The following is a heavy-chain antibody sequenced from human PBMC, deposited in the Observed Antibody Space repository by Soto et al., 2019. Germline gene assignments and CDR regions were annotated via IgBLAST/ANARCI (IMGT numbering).Heavy chain of an antibody. CDR1: GYSISSGYY. CDR3: ASGVINYYYYGMDV. J-gene: IGHJ6*02. Sequence: PSETLSLTCAVSGYSISSGYYWGWIRPPPGKGVEWIGSIYHSGSTYYNPSLKSRVTISVDTSKNQFSLKLSSVTAADTAVYYCASGVINYYYYGMDVWGQGTTVTVSS. D-gene: IGHD2-21*01. CDR2: IYHSGST. V-gene: IGHV4-38-2*01.